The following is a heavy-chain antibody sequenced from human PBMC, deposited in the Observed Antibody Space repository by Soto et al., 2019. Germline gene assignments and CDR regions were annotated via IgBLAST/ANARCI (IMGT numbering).Heavy chain of an antibody. D-gene: IGHD3-3*01. V-gene: IGHV6-1*01. CDR3: ARGLWSGYYSNWFDP. J-gene: IGHJ5*02. CDR1: GDSVSSNSSA. CDR2: TYYRSKWYN. Sequence: SQTLSLPFAISGDSVSSNSSAWNCIRQSPSRGLEWLGRTYYRSKWYNDYAVSVKSRITIKPDTSKNQFSLQLNSVTPEDTAVYYCARGLWSGYYSNWFDPWGQGTLVTV.